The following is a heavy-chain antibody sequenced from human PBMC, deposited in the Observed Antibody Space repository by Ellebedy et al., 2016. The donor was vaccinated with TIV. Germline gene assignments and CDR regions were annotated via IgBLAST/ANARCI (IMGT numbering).Heavy chain of an antibody. CDR1: VSIDSSTP. Sequence: GESLKISCTASVSIDSSTPMGSVRQAPAQGLEYGSVLFDVDRTNYADSVNGRFSISRDNTKNTLYLQMDSLRREDTGVNCCARGQQWLTFDSWGQGTLVTVSS. CDR3: ARGQQWLTFDS. V-gene: IGHV3-53*01. CDR2: LFDVDRT. J-gene: IGHJ4*02. D-gene: IGHD6-19*01.